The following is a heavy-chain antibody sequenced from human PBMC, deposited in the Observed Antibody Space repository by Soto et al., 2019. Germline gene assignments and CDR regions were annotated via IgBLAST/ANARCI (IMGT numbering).Heavy chain of an antibody. CDR2: INPNIVDT. V-gene: IGHV1-2*06. D-gene: IGHD6-13*01. J-gene: IGHJ4*01. CDR1: GYKFTGYY. Sequence: ASVKASCKAPGYKFTGYYLHPVRQSPGQGLASMGRINPNIVDTAYAQTFRGRVTITGNTSISTAYRELGRLRSEDTAVYYSARGGGAAAGSNFDYWGQGTLVTVSS. CDR3: ARGGGAAAGSNFDY.